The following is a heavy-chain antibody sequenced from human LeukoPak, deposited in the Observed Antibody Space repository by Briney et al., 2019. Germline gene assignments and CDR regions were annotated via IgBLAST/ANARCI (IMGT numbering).Heavy chain of an antibody. V-gene: IGHV4-39*01. Sequence: SETLSLTCTVSGGSISSGPYYWGWIRQPPGKGLEWIGNIYYGENTYYNPSLKSRVTISIDTSKNQFYLKLSSLTAADTAVYFCARRDDSSGYHKIFDYWGSGTLVTVSS. CDR1: GGSISSGPYY. CDR3: ARRDDSSGYHKIFDY. CDR2: IYYGENT. J-gene: IGHJ4*02. D-gene: IGHD3-22*01.